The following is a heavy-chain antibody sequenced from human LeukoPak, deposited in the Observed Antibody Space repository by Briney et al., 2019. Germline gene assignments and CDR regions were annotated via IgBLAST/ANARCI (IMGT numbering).Heavy chain of an antibody. V-gene: IGHV1-46*01. J-gene: IGHJ2*01. Sequence: GASVTVSCKASGYTFTNYYMHWVRQAPGQGLEWMGIINPSGGSTSYAQKFQGRVTMTRDTSTSTVYMELSSLRSEDTAVYYCARDRGSKRVAYCGGDCYIGYFDLWGRGTLVTVSS. D-gene: IGHD2-21*02. CDR2: INPSGGST. CDR3: ARDRGSKRVAYCGGDCYIGYFDL. CDR1: GYTFTNYY.